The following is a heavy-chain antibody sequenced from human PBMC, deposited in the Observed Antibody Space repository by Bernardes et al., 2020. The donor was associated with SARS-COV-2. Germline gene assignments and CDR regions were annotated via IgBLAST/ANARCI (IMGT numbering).Heavy chain of an antibody. CDR2: ISSSGNLI. CDR1: GFTFSSYE. CDR3: ARTPAVPGTFIWFDS. J-gene: IGHJ5*01. V-gene: IGHV3-48*03. D-gene: IGHD6-19*01. Sequence: GSLILSCAASGFTFSSYEMNWVRQAPGKGLEWVSYISSSGNLIYYADSVKGRFTISRDNAKNSLYLQMNSLRVEDTALYYCARTPAVPGTFIWFDSWGQGTLLTVSS.